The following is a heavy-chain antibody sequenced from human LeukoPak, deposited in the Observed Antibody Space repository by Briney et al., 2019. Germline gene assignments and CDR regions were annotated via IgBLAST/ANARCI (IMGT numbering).Heavy chain of an antibody. CDR2: ISYDGSKK. V-gene: IGHV3-30*18. Sequence: GGSLRLSCAASGFTFSSYAMHWVRQAPGKGLEWVAVISYDGSKKYYADSVKGRFTISRDNSKNTLYLQMNSLRAEDTAVYYCAKPSSTFWSGYPDYWGQGTLVTVSS. CDR1: GFTFSSYA. J-gene: IGHJ4*02. CDR3: AKPSSTFWSGYPDY. D-gene: IGHD3-3*01.